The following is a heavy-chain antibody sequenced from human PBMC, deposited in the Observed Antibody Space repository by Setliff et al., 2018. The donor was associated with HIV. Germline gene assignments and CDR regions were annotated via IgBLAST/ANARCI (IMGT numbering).Heavy chain of an antibody. CDR2: INPNSGGT. Sequence: ASVKVFCKASGYTFTGYYMHWVRQAPGQGLEWMGWINPNSGGTNYAQRFQGWVTMTRDTSISTAYMELSRLRSDDTAVYYCARERKDSYGPWCYYYGMDVWGQGTTVTVSS. CDR3: ARERKDSYGPWCYYYGMDV. J-gene: IGHJ6*02. D-gene: IGHD5-18*01. V-gene: IGHV1-2*04. CDR1: GYTFTGYY.